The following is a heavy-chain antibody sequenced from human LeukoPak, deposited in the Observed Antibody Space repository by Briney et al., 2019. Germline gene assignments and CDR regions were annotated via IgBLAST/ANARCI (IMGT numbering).Heavy chain of an antibody. J-gene: IGHJ6*02. CDR1: GFTFSSYW. V-gene: IGHV3-74*01. Sequence: GGPLRLSCAASGFTFSSYWMHWVRQAPGKGVVWVSRINSDGSSTSYADSVKGRFTISRDNAKNTLYLQMNSLSAEDTAVYYCARSGYYYGMDVWGQGTTVTVSS. CDR2: INSDGSST. CDR3: ARSGYYYGMDV.